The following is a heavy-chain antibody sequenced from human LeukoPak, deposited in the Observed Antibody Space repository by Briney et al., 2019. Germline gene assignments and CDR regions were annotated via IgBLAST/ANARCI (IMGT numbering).Heavy chain of an antibody. CDR2: IYHSGST. D-gene: IGHD3-10*01. Sequence: SETLSLTCAVSGGSISSSNWWSWVRQSPGKGLEWIGEIYHSGSTNYNPSLKSRVTISVDKSKNQFSLKLSSVTAADTAVYYCAREYYGSGTWFDPWGQGTLVTVSS. V-gene: IGHV4-4*02. CDR1: GGSISSSNW. J-gene: IGHJ5*02. CDR3: AREYYGSGTWFDP.